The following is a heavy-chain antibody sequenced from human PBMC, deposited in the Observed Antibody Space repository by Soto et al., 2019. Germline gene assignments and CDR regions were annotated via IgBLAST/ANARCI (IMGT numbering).Heavy chain of an antibody. CDR2: IRSKAYGGTT. CDR1: GFTFGDYA. Sequence: GGSLRLSCTASGFTFGDYAMSWFRQAPGKGLEWVGFIRSKAYGGTTEYAASVKGRFTISRDDSKSIAYLQMNSLKTEDTAVYYCTRTSTIFGVPNWFDPWGQGTLVTVSS. D-gene: IGHD3-3*01. V-gene: IGHV3-49*03. J-gene: IGHJ5*02. CDR3: TRTSTIFGVPNWFDP.